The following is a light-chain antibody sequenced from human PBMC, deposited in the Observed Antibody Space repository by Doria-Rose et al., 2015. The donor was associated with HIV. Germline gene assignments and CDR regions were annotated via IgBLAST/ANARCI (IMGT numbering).Light chain of an antibody. CDR3: QSYDSSNRV. CDR1: SGSIASNY. CDR2: EDN. V-gene: IGLV6-57*01. Sequence: FMLTQPHSVSESPGKTVTIPCTRSSGSIASNYVQWYQQRPGSSPTTVIYEDNQRPSGVPDRFSGSIDSSSNSASLTISGLKTEDEADYYCQSYDSSNRVFGGGTKLTVL. J-gene: IGLJ3*02.